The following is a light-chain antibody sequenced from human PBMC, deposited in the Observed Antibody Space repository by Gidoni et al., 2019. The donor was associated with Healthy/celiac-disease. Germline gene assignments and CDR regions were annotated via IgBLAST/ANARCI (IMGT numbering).Light chain of an antibody. Sequence: SYELTQPSSVSVSPGQTASITCSGDKLGDKYACWYQQKPGQSPVLVIYQDSKRPSGIPERFSGSNSGNTATLTIRGTQAMDEADYYCQAWDSSTVVFGGGTKLTVL. CDR1: KLGDKY. CDR3: QAWDSSTVV. CDR2: QDS. J-gene: IGLJ2*01. V-gene: IGLV3-1*01.